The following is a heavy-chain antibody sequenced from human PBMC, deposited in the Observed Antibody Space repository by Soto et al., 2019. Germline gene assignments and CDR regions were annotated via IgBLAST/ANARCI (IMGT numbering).Heavy chain of an antibody. V-gene: IGHV1-58*02. CDR2: IVVGSGNT. J-gene: IGHJ6*02. Sequence: ASVKVSCKASGFTFTGSAMQWVRQARGQRLEWIGWIVVGSGNTNYAQKFQERVTITRDMSTSTAYMELSSLRSADTAVYYCARGPKVDYNWNSGGHYGMDVWGQGTRSPSP. CDR3: ARGPKVDYNWNSGGHYGMDV. CDR1: GFTFTGSA. D-gene: IGHD1-7*01.